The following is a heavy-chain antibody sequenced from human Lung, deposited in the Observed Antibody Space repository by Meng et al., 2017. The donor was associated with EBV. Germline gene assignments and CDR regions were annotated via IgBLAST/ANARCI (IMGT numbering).Heavy chain of an antibody. Sequence: GHGLGRPWASLSLTVRFFVVFFGSLHYWAWIRQPPGKGLEWIASIHYGGTTYYNPSLASLRSRVTISADTSKNQISLRLSSVTAADTAVYYCASFPPPGKQWLVTDYWGQGTLVTVSS. J-gene: IGHJ4*02. D-gene: IGHD6-19*01. V-gene: IGHV4-39*07. CDR1: VVFFGSLHY. CDR2: IHYGGTT. CDR3: ASFPPPGKQWLVTDY.